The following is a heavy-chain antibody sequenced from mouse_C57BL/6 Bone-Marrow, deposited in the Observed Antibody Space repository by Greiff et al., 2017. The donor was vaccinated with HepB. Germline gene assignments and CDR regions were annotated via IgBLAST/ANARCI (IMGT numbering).Heavy chain of an antibody. D-gene: IGHD1-1*01. CDR1: GYTFTSYW. CDR2: IYPSDSET. V-gene: IGHV1-61*01. J-gene: IGHJ2*01. CDR3: ARMDYYGSSYDFDY. Sequence: QVQLQQSGAELVRPGSSVKLSCKASGYTFTSYWMDWVKQRPGQGLEWIGNIYPSDSETHYNQKFKDKATLTVDKSSSTAYMQLSSLTSEDSAVYYCARMDYYGSSYDFDYWGQGTTLTVSS.